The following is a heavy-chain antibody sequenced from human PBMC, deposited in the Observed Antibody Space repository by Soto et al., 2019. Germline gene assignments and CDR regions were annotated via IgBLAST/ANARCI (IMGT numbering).Heavy chain of an antibody. D-gene: IGHD3-10*01. CDR1: GGSMRSSSYY. Sequence: SETLSLTCTVSGGSMRSSSYYWAWIRQPPGKGLEWIGSIYNGGSTYSHPSLKSRVTISVDTSKHTLALKLSSVTAADTGVFYCAAPKTSTYYPHRYWGQGTLVTSPQ. CDR3: AAPKTSTYYPHRY. J-gene: IGHJ4*02. V-gene: IGHV4-39*01. CDR2: IYNGGST.